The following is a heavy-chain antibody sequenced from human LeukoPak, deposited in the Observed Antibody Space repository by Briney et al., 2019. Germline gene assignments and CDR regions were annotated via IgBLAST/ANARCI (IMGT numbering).Heavy chain of an antibody. CDR2: ISSSGSTI. CDR1: GFTFSDYY. V-gene: IGHV3-11*01. D-gene: IGHD3-22*01. Sequence: GGSLRLSCAASGFTFSDYYMSWIRQAPGKGLEWVSYISSSGSTIYYADSVKGRFTISRDNAKNSPYLQMNSLRAEDTAVYYCARSSSYYYDSSGYYYYWGQGTLVTVSS. CDR3: ARSSSYYYDSSGYYYY. J-gene: IGHJ4*02.